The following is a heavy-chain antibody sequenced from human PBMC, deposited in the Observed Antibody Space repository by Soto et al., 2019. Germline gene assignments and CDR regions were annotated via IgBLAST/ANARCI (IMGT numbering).Heavy chain of an antibody. CDR2: IYSGGST. J-gene: IGHJ6*02. D-gene: IGHD6-19*01. V-gene: IGHV3-66*01. CDR3: ARDLFRGYRSGWPEGDYYYYGMDV. CDR1: GFTVSSNY. Sequence: GGSLRLSCAASGFTVSSNYMSWVRQAPGKGLEWVSVIYSGGSTYYADSVKGRFTISRDNSKNTLYLQMNSLRAEDTAVYYCARDLFRGYRSGWPEGDYYYYGMDVWGQGT.